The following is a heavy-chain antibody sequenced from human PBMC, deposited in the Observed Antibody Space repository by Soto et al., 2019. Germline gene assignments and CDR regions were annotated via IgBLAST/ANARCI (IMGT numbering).Heavy chain of an antibody. Sequence: ASVKVSCKASGYTFTSFHISWVRQAPGQGLEWMGRINAYNGNTNYAQKFQGRVTITADESTSTAYMELSSLRSDDTAVYYCAREDRDRETGLVPAAIDGMDVWGQGTTVTVSS. D-gene: IGHD2-2*01. CDR2: INAYNGNT. CDR3: AREDRDRETGLVPAAIDGMDV. J-gene: IGHJ6*02. CDR1: GYTFTSFH. V-gene: IGHV1-18*01.